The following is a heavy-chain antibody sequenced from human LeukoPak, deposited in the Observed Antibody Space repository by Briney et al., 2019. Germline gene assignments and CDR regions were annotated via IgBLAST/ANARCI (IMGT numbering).Heavy chain of an antibody. V-gene: IGHV4-59*01. Sequence: SETLSLTCTVSGGSSSSYYWSWIWQPPGKGLEWIGYIYYSGSTNYNPSLKSRVTISLDTSKNQFSLKLSSVTAADTAVYYCARDTNGPYYYGMDVWGQGTTVTVSS. CDR1: GGSSSSYY. CDR3: ARDTNGPYYYGMDV. CDR2: IYYSGST. J-gene: IGHJ6*02. D-gene: IGHD2-8*01.